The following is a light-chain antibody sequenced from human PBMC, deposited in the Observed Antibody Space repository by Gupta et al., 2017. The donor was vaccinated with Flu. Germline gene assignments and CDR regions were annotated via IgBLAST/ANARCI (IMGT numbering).Light chain of an antibody. J-gene: IGKJ4*01. Sequence: EIVLTQSPGTLSLSPGERATLSCRASQSVSSSYLAWYQQKPGQAPRLLIYGASSRATGIPDRFSDSGSGTAFTLTISRLEPEDFAVNYCQQDGSSPLTFGGGTKVEIK. CDR2: GAS. CDR1: QSVSSSY. V-gene: IGKV3-20*01. CDR3: QQDGSSPLT.